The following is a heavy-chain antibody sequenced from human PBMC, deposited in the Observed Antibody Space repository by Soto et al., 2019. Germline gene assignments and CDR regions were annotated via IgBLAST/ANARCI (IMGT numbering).Heavy chain of an antibody. Sequence: QVHLVQSGAEVKKPGASVKVSCKASGYIFTSYGITSVRQAPGQGLEWRGWISAYNGKTNYAQNLQGRVTMTTDTSTITAYMELRSLRSDDTAVYYCARAVPYSVGARLDYWGQGALVTVSS. CDR1: GYIFTSYG. D-gene: IGHD1-26*01. CDR2: ISAYNGKT. V-gene: IGHV1-18*01. CDR3: ARAVPYSVGARLDY. J-gene: IGHJ4*02.